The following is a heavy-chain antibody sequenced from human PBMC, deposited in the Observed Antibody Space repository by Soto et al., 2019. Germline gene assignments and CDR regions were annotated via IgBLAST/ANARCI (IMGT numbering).Heavy chain of an antibody. CDR2: ISYDGSNE. CDR3: AGDAVTHYYSYGMDV. Sequence: GGSLRLSCAASGFTFSSHAMHWVRQAPGKGLEWVAVISYDGSNEYYADSVKGRFTISRDNSKNTLYLQMNSLRAEDTAVCYCAGDAVTHYYSYGMDVWGQGTTVTVSS. CDR1: GFTFSSHA. D-gene: IGHD4-17*01. J-gene: IGHJ6*02. V-gene: IGHV3-30-3*01.